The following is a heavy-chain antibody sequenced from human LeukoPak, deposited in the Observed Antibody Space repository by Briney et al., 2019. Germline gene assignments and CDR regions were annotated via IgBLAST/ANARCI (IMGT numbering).Heavy chain of an antibody. CDR1: GFTFSSYA. CDR3: ANIGEYYDSSGYYPLDY. V-gene: IGHV3-23*01. CDR2: ISGSAGST. J-gene: IGHJ4*02. Sequence: GGSLRLSCAASGFTFSSYAMSWVRQAPGKGLEWVSVISGSAGSTYYADSVKGRFTISRDNSKNTLYLQMNSLRAEDTAVYYCANIGEYYDSSGYYPLDYWGQGTLVTVSS. D-gene: IGHD3-22*01.